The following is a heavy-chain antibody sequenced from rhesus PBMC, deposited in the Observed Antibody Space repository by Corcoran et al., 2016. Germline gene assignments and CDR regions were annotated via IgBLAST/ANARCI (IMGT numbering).Heavy chain of an antibody. CDR3: TRSIAAAGPLDS. CDR1: GSTFTSYY. J-gene: IGHJ6*01. D-gene: IGHD6-31*01. Sequence: QVQLVQSGAEIKQPGASVKLSCKASGSTFTSYYLHWVRQAPGQGLEWIGLISPYNGNKGYAKNFQGRGTITTDTSTSTGYMELSSLRSEDTAVYYCTRSIAAAGPLDSWGQGVVVTVSS. CDR2: ISPYNGNK. V-gene: IGHV1-180*01.